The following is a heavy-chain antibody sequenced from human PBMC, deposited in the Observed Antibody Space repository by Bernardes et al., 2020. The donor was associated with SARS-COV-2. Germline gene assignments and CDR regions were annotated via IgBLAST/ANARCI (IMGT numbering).Heavy chain of an antibody. CDR2: ISDSGSST. CDR1: GFTFNTYA. D-gene: IGHD3-16*01. J-gene: IGHJ4*02. Sequence: GGSLRLSCTASGFTFNTYAMHWVRQAPGKGLEWLSSISDSGSSTFYSDSLQGRFTISRDNSKNTLFLQMKKLKAGDTALYYCTRGRDYNYRSGFDHWGQGTRVTVSS. CDR3: TRGRDYNYRSGFDH. V-gene: IGHV3-23*01.